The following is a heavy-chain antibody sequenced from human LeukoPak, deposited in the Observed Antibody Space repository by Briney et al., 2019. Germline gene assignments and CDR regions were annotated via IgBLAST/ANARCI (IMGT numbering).Heavy chain of an antibody. CDR1: GFTFSSYG. CDR2: ISYDGSNK. D-gene: IGHD2/OR15-2a*01. V-gene: IGHV3-30*18. J-gene: IGHJ4*02. Sequence: GRSLRLSCAASGFTFSSYGMHWVRQAPGKGLEWVAVISYDGSNKYYADSVKGRFTISRDNSKNTLYLQMNSLRAEDTAVYYCAKETVGMVYFGDYWGQGTLVTVSS. CDR3: AKETVGMVYFGDY.